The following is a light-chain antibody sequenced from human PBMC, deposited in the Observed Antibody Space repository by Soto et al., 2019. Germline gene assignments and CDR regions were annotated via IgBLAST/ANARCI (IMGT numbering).Light chain of an antibody. CDR2: GAS. J-gene: IGKJ2*01. Sequence: EIVMTQSPATLSVSPGERATLSCRASQSISSELAWYQLKPGQPPRLLIYGASTRATGVPARFTGSGSGSDFTLTISGLQSEDFAVYYCQQGHNWPLTFGQGTRLEI. CDR3: QQGHNWPLT. V-gene: IGKV3-15*01. CDR1: QSISSE.